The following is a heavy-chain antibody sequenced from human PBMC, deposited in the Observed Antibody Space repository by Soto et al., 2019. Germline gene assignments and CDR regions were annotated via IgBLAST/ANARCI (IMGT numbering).Heavy chain of an antibody. CDR3: AKRITTMGYYYYGMDV. CDR1: GFTFSSYA. CDR2: ISGGGVST. J-gene: IGHJ6*02. D-gene: IGHD3-22*01. V-gene: IGHV3-23*01. Sequence: EVQLLESGGGLVQPGGSLRLSCAASGFTFSSYAMSWVRQAPGKGREWVSGISGGGVSTYYADSVKGRFTISRDNSRNTLYLQMNSLRAEDTAVYYCAKRITTMGYYYYGMDVWGQGTTVTVSS.